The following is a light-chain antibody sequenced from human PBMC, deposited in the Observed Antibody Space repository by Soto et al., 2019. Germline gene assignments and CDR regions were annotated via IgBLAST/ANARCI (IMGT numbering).Light chain of an antibody. CDR2: EVS. V-gene: IGLV2-14*01. CDR1: SSDVGAYNY. J-gene: IGLJ2*01. Sequence: QSALTQPASVSGSPGQSITISCTGTSSDVGAYNYVYWYQHHPGRAPKLIIFEVSHRPSGVSDRFSGSKSGNTASLTISGLQTEDEADYYCTSYTRTRNLLFGGGTKVTVL. CDR3: TSYTRTRNLL.